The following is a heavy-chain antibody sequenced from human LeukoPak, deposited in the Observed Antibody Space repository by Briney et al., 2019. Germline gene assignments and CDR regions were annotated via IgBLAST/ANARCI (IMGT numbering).Heavy chain of an antibody. CDR1: GYTFTSYY. Sequence: GASVKVSCKASGYTFTSYYMHWVRQAPGQGLEWMGIINPSGGSTSYAQKFQGRVTMTRDTSASTAYMELSSLRSEDTAVYYCAREIAVGGYGGNPTFDYWGQGTLVTVSS. D-gene: IGHD4-23*01. V-gene: IGHV1-46*01. J-gene: IGHJ4*02. CDR2: INPSGGST. CDR3: AREIAVGGYGGNPTFDY.